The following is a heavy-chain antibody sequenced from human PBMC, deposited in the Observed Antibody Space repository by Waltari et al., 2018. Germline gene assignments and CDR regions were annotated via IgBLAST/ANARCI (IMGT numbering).Heavy chain of an antibody. D-gene: IGHD6-19*01. CDR1: GYSISSGYY. CDR2: IYHSGST. Sequence: QVQLQESGPGLVKPSETLSLTCAVSGYSISSGYYWGWIRQPPGKGLEWIGSIYHSGSTSYNPALKSRVTISVDTSKNQFSLKLSSVTAADTAVYYCARVILYSSGWYSFEGTYYFDYWGQGTLVTVSS. V-gene: IGHV4-38-2*01. J-gene: IGHJ4*02. CDR3: ARVILYSSGWYSFEGTYYFDY.